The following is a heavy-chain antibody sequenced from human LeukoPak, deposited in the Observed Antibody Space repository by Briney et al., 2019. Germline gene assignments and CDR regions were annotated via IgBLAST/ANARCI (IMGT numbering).Heavy chain of an antibody. D-gene: IGHD1-26*01. CDR3: ARSYAQGAFDL. J-gene: IGHJ2*01. CDR2: INSDGSST. V-gene: IGHV3-74*01. CDR1: GFTFSSYC. Sequence: PGGSLRLSCAASGFTFSSYCMHWVRQAPGKGLVWVSRINSDGSSTSYADSVKGRFTISRDNAKNTLYLQMNSLRAEDTAVYYCARSYAQGAFDLWGRGTLVTVSS.